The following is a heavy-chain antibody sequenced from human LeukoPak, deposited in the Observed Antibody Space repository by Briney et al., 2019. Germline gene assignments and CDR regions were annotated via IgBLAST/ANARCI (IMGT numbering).Heavy chain of an antibody. D-gene: IGHD6-19*01. V-gene: IGHV1-2*02. J-gene: IGHJ6*03. Sequence: ASVKVSCKTSGYTFTGYYMHWVRQAPGQGREWMGWINPNSGGTNYAQKLQGRVSMTTDTSTSTAYMDLRSLRSDDTAVYYCARDLRYSSGWSASGMDVWGKGTTVTISS. CDR1: GYTFTGYY. CDR2: INPNSGGT. CDR3: ARDLRYSSGWSASGMDV.